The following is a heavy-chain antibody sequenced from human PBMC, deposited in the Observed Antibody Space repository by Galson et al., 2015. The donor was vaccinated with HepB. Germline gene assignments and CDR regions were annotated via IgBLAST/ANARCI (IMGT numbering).Heavy chain of an antibody. CDR3: VKAGSWFGEDWFDP. Sequence: SLRLSCAGSGFIFRHHAMAWIRQAPGKGLEWVAGINGRGPTISYADAAKGRFSISRDNSKDTVFLQMDNLRAEDTAVYYCVKAGSWFGEDWFDPWGQGALVTVS. V-gene: IGHV3-23*01. J-gene: IGHJ5*02. CDR2: INGRGPTI. CDR1: GFIFRHHA. D-gene: IGHD3-3*01.